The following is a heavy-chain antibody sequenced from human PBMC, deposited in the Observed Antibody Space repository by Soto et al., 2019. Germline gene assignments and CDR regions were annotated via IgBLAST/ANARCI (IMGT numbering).Heavy chain of an antibody. Sequence: QLQLQESGLGLVKPSETLSLTCTVSGGSISSSSYYWGWIRQPPGKGLEWIGSIYYSGSTYYNPSLKSRVTISVDTSKNQFSLKLSSVTAADTAVYYCARRYDFWSGYSGYYYYYMDVWGKGTTVTVSS. D-gene: IGHD3-3*01. CDR3: ARRYDFWSGYSGYYYYYMDV. CDR2: IYYSGST. CDR1: GGSISSSSYY. V-gene: IGHV4-39*01. J-gene: IGHJ6*03.